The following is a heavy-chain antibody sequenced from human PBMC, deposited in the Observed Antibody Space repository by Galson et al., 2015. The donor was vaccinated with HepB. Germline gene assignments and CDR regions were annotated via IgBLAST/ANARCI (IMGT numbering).Heavy chain of an antibody. J-gene: IGHJ3*02. CDR3: AGGELAYCGGDCRPETSFPFDI. CDR1: GFTFSSYS. Sequence: SLRLSCAASGFTFSSYSMNWVRQAPGKGLEWVSYISSSSSTIYYADSVKGRFTISRDNAKNSLYLQMNSLRAEDTAVYYCAGGELAYCGGDCRPETSFPFDIWGQGTMVTVSP. D-gene: IGHD2-21*01. V-gene: IGHV3-48*01. CDR2: ISSSSSTI.